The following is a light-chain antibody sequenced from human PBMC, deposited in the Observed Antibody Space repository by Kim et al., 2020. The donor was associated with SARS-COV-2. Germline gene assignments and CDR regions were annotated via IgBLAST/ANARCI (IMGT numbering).Light chain of an antibody. CDR3: NSRDSSGNEV. CDR2: GKN. CDR1: SLRSYY. J-gene: IGLJ1*01. V-gene: IGLV3-19*01. Sequence: VALVQTVRITCQGDSLRSYYASWYQQKPGQAPVLVIYGKNNRPSGIPDRFSGSSSGNTASLTITGAQAEDEADYYCNSRDSSGNEVFGTGTKVTVL.